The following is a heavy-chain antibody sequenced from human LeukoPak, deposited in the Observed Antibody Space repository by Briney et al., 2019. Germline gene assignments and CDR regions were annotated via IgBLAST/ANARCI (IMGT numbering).Heavy chain of an antibody. J-gene: IGHJ4*02. Sequence: SETLSLTCAVYGGSFSGYYWSWIRQPPGKGLEWIGEINHSGSTNYNPSLKSRVTISVDTSKNQFSLKLSSVTAEDTAVYYCARAVTSMDGYWGQGTLVTVPS. CDR3: ARAVTSMDGY. CDR1: GGSFSGYY. D-gene: IGHD5-18*01. V-gene: IGHV4-34*01. CDR2: INHSGST.